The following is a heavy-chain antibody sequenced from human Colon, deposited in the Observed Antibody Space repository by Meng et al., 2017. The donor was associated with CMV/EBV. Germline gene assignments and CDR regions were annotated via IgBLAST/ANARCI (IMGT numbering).Heavy chain of an antibody. CDR3: ARDRQRPGYFDSSLYGLDV. CDR2: IYSGGST. V-gene: IGHV3-53*01. Sequence: GESLKISCAASGFTVSSNYMSWVRQAPGTGLEWVSVIYSGGSTYYADSVKGRFTISRDNSKNTLYLQMNSLRAEDTAVYYCARDRQRPGYFDSSLYGLDVWGPGTTVTVSS. CDR1: GFTVSSNY. D-gene: IGHD3-22*01. J-gene: IGHJ6*02.